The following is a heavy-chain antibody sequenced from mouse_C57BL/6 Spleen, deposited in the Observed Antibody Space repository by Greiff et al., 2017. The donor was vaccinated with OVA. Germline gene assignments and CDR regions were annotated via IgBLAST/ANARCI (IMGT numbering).Heavy chain of an antibody. J-gene: IGHJ4*01. CDR2: INYDGSST. CDR1: GFTFSDYY. D-gene: IGHD2-2*01. CDR3: ARDRVYGYDGAMDY. V-gene: IGHV5-16*01. Sequence: EVKLVESEGGLVQPGSSMKLSCTASGFTFSDYYLSWVRQVPETGLEWVANINYDGSSTYYLDSLKSRFIISRDNAKNILYLQMSSLKSEDTATYYCARDRVYGYDGAMDYWGQGTSVTVSS.